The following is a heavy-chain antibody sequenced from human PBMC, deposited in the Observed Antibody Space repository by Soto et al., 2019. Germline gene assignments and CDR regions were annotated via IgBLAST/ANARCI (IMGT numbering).Heavy chain of an antibody. CDR2: IYYRGTT. D-gene: IGHD6-25*01. J-gene: IGHJ5*02. V-gene: IGHV4-59*01. CDR1: GGSISSYH. CDR3: VRRVGFSSPNNWFDP. Sequence: SETLSLTCTVSGGSISSYHWSWIRQPPGKGLEWIGYIYYRGTTNYNPSLKSRATISIDTSKNQFSLNLYSVTAADTAVYYCVRRVGFSSPNNWFDPWGQGTLVTVSS.